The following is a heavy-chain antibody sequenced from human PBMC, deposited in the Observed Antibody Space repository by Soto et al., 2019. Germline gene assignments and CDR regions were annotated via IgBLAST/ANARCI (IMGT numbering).Heavy chain of an antibody. CDR1: GGSVSSGSYY. CDR3: ARHTRYCSSTSCYLDY. Sequence: PSETLSLTCTVSGGSVSSGSYYWSWIRQPPGKGLEWIGYIYYSGSTNYNPSLKSRVTISVDTSKNQFSLKLSSVTAADTAVYYCARHTRYCSSTSCYLDYWGQGTLVTVS. V-gene: IGHV4-61*01. J-gene: IGHJ4*02. D-gene: IGHD2-2*01. CDR2: IYYSGST.